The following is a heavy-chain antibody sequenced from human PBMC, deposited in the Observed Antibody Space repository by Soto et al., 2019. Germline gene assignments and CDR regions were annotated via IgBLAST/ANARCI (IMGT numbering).Heavy chain of an antibody. Sequence: QLQLQESGSGLVKPSQTLSLTCAVSGGSISSGGYAWSWNRQLPGKGLEWTGYIYRSGSTYYNPSLKRRATISVDSSKNQSSLKLSSMTAADTAVYYIDRTLDIWGQGTMVTVSS. CDR1: GGSISSGGYA. CDR2: IYRSGST. V-gene: IGHV4-30-2*01. CDR3: DRTLDI. J-gene: IGHJ3*02.